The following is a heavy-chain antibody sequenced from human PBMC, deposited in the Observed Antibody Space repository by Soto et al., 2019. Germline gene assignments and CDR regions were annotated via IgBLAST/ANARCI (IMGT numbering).Heavy chain of an antibody. V-gene: IGHV3-33*01. D-gene: IGHD2-15*01. CDR1: GFTFSSYG. CDR2: IWYDGSNK. J-gene: IGHJ4*02. Sequence: QVQLVESGGGVVQPGRSLRLSCAASGFTFSSYGMHWVRQAPGKGLEWVAVIWYDGSNKYYADSVKGRFTISRDNSKNTLYLQMNSLRAEDTAVYYCARGGVVADLDYWGQGTLVTVSS. CDR3: ARGGVVADLDY.